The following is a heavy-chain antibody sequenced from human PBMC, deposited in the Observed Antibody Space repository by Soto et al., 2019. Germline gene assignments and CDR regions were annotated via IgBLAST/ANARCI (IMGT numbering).Heavy chain of an antibody. D-gene: IGHD3-22*01. CDR2: MNPNSGNT. CDR1: GYTFTSYD. Sequence: QVQLVQSGAEVKKPGASVKVSCKASGYTFTSYDINWVRQATGQGLEWMGWMNPNSGNTGYAQKFQGRVTMTRTTSISTAYLQLSSPRSEDTAVYYCARETSGYYHWGQGTLVTVSA. CDR3: ARETSGYYH. J-gene: IGHJ5*02. V-gene: IGHV1-8*01.